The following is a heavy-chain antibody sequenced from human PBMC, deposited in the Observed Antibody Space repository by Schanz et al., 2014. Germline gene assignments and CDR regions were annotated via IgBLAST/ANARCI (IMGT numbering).Heavy chain of an antibody. D-gene: IGHD3-9*01. Sequence: QVQLVQSGAEVKKPGASVRVSCKASGYTFTTYAMSWVRQAPGQGLEWVGWISVYTGNTKYGQKVHGRVTMTADTSTNTAYMELRSLRSDDTAVYYCAKAEYDILTDSYSRLDPWGQGTLVTVSS. J-gene: IGHJ5*02. CDR1: GYTFTTYA. CDR2: ISVYTGNT. V-gene: IGHV1-18*01. CDR3: AKAEYDILTDSYSRLDP.